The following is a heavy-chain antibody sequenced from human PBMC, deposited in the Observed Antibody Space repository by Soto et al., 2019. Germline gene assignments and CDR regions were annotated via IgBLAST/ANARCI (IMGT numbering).Heavy chain of an antibody. V-gene: IGHV4-59*01. CDR1: GGSISSYY. Sequence: QVQLQESGPGLVKPSETLSLTCTVSGGSISSYYWSWIRQPPGKGLEWIGYIYYSGRTNYNPSLKSRVTISVDTSKNQFSLKLSSVTAADTAVYYCARDSNYYGSGSYYNVGYYYGMDVWGQGTTVTVSS. D-gene: IGHD3-10*01. CDR3: ARDSNYYGSGSYYNVGYYYGMDV. J-gene: IGHJ6*02. CDR2: IYYSGRT.